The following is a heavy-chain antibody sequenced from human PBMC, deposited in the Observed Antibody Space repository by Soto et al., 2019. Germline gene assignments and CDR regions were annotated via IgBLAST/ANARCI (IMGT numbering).Heavy chain of an antibody. J-gene: IGHJ4*02. D-gene: IGHD6-13*01. V-gene: IGHV4-59*08. CDR3: ARHRFGAAAGFYFDY. Sequence: SETLSLTCTVSGGSISSYYWSWIRQPPGKGLEWIGYIYYSGSTNYNPSLKSRVTISVDTSKNQFSLKLSSVTAADTAVYYCARHRFGAAAGFYFDYWGQGTLVTVSS. CDR2: IYYSGST. CDR1: GGSISSYY.